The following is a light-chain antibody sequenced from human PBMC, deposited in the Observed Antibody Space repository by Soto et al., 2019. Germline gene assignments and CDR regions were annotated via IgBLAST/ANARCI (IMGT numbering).Light chain of an antibody. V-gene: IGKV2-30*02. J-gene: IGKJ2*02. CDR3: MQGTYWPCT. Sequence: DVVMTQSPLSLPVTLGQAASISCRSSQCLVHGDGNTYLSWFQQRPGQSPRRLIYKVSNRDSGVPDRFTGSGSGTDFTLQISRVEAEDVGVYYCMQGTYWPCTFGQGTKLDIK. CDR1: QCLVHGDGNTY. CDR2: KVS.